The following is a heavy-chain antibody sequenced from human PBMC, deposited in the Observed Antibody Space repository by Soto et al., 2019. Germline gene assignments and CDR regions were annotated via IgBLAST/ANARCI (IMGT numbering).Heavy chain of an antibody. V-gene: IGHV3-30*04. Sequence: QVHLVESGGGAVQPGRSLRLSCAASGFTFNSYSMHWFRQAPGKGLEWVAVISFAGDNIHYADSVRGRFTISRDNSQNTLXXQXXXXXRXXTXXXXXAXDYEGYYDDYGWGQGTLVIVSS. CDR3: AXDYEGYYDDYG. CDR2: ISFAGDNI. CDR1: GFTFNSYS. J-gene: IGHJ4*02. D-gene: IGHD3-16*01.